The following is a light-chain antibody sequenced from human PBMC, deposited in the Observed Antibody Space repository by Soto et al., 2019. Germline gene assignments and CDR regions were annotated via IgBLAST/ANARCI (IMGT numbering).Light chain of an antibody. CDR3: QQYLDSPRT. CDR2: GVS. J-gene: IGKJ1*01. Sequence: EIILTQSPGTLALSPGDGATLSCRASQTVNRNYLAWYHQRPGQPPRLLIYGVSNRASGVPDRFSGDGSGTEFNLTIGRLHPDDFGVDYCQQYLDSPRTFGQGTRVEVK. CDR1: QTVNRNY. V-gene: IGKV3-20*01.